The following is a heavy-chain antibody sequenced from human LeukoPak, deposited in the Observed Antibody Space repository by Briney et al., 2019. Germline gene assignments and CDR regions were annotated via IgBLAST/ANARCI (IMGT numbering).Heavy chain of an antibody. CDR3: AGTFIAVAGSHDY. J-gene: IGHJ4*02. V-gene: IGHV3-11*01. CDR1: GFTFSDYY. Sequence: PGGSLRLSCAASGFTFSDYYMSWIRQAPGKGLEWVSYISSSGSTIYYADSVKGRFTISRDNAKNSLYLQMNSLRAEDTAVYYCAGTFIAVAGSHDYWGQGTLVTVSS. CDR2: ISSSGSTI. D-gene: IGHD6-19*01.